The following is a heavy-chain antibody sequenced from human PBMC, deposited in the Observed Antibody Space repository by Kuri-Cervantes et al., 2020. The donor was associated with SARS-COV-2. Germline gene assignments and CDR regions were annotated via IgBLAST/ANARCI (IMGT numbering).Heavy chain of an antibody. CDR1: GFTFSNAW. J-gene: IGHJ6*02. V-gene: IGHV3-15*01. CDR3: TTDRWVFGVVPTHYYYYYGMDV. CDR2: IKSKTDGGTT. Sequence: GESLKISCAASGFTFSNAWMSWVRQAPGKGLEWVGRIKSKTDGGTTDYAAPVKGRFTISRDDSKNTLYLQMNSLKTEDTAVYYCTTDRWVFGVVPTHYYYYYGMDVWGQGTTVTVSS. D-gene: IGHD3-3*01.